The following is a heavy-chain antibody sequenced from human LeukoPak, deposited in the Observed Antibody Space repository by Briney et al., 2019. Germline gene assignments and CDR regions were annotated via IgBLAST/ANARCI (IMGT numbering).Heavy chain of an antibody. CDR2: INPSGGST. D-gene: IGHD3-10*01. J-gene: IGHJ4*02. CDR3: ARGPYGSGNYPY. Sequence: ASVKVSCKASGYTFTGYYMHWVRQAPGQGLEWMGIINPSGGSTSYAQKFQGRVTMTRNISISTAYMELSSLRSEDTAVYYCARGPYGSGNYPYWGQGTLVTVSS. CDR1: GYTFTGYY. V-gene: IGHV1-46*01.